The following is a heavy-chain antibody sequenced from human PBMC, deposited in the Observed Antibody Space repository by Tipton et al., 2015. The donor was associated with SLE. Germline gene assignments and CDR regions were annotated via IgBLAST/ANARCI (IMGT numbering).Heavy chain of an antibody. V-gene: IGHV3-49*04. J-gene: IGHJ4*02. Sequence: SLRLSCKGSGFRFGAYALGWVRQAPGKGLEWIGFIRSKAYGGTTDFAASVKGRFSISRDDSKSIAYLQMNSLRSEDTAVYYCTANYYDSGTLFDYWGQGTLVAVSS. CDR3: TANYYDSGTLFDY. CDR2: IRSKAYGGTT. CDR1: GFRFGAYA. D-gene: IGHD3-10*01.